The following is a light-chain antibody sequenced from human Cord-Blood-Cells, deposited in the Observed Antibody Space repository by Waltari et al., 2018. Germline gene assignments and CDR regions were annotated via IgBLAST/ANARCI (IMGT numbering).Light chain of an antibody. Sequence: DIQLTQSPSLLSASVGDRVTITCRASQALSSYLAWYQQKPGKAPKLLIYAASTLQSGVPSRVSGSGSGTEFTLTISSLQPEDFATYYCQQLNSYPITFGQVTRLEIK. J-gene: IGKJ5*01. V-gene: IGKV1-9*01. CDR2: AAS. CDR1: QALSSY. CDR3: QQLNSYPIT.